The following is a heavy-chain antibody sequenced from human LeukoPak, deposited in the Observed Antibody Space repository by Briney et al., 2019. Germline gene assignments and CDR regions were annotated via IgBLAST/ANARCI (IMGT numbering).Heavy chain of an antibody. V-gene: IGHV3-7*01. D-gene: IGHD1-7*01. CDR3: ARDGDYDWNYRSGFDY. Sequence: GGTLRLSCAASGFTVSSNYMSWVRQAPGKGLEWVANIKQDGNKKYYVDSVKGRFTISRDNAKNSLYLQMNSLRVEDTAVYYCARDGDYDWNYRSGFDYWGQGTLVTVSS. J-gene: IGHJ4*02. CDR2: IKQDGNKK. CDR1: GFTVSSNY.